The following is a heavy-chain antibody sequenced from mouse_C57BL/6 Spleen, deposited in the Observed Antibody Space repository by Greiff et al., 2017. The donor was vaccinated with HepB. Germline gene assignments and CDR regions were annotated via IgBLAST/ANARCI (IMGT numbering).Heavy chain of an antibody. Sequence: DVKLVESGGGLVKPGGSLKLSCAASGFTFSDYGMHWVRQAPEKGLEWVAYISSGSSTIYYADTVKGRFTISRDNAKNTLFLQMTSLRSEDTAMYYCAKGYLDQGYFDYWGQGTTLTVSS. D-gene: IGHD3-1*01. CDR3: AKGYLDQGYFDY. CDR1: GFTFSDYG. CDR2: ISSGSSTI. J-gene: IGHJ2*01. V-gene: IGHV5-17*01.